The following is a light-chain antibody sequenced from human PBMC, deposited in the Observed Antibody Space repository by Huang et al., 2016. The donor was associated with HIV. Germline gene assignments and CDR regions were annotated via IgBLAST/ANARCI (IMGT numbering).Light chain of an antibody. V-gene: IGKV3D-20*01. CDR1: QSVSRHY. CDR3: HQYGSSPLT. CDR2: DAS. Sequence: EIVLTQSPATLSLSPVERATLSCGASQSVSRHYLAWYHHKPGLAPRLLIDDASTMATGIPDRFSGSGSGTDFTLTINRLEPEDFAVYYCHQYGSSPLTFGGGTKVEIK. J-gene: IGKJ4*01.